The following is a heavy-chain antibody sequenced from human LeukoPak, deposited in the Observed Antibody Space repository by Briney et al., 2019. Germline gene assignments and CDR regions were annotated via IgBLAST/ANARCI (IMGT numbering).Heavy chain of an antibody. V-gene: IGHV4-39*01. Sequence: SETLSLTCTVSGGSISTTSYYWGWIRQPPGKGLDWIGSVYYSGNAFYNPSLNSRVTISVDMSKYQFSLELTSVTAADTAVYYCARQYSSSWYEADDAFDIWGQGTMVTVSS. CDR3: ARQYSSSWYEADDAFDI. D-gene: IGHD6-13*01. J-gene: IGHJ3*02. CDR2: VYYSGNA. CDR1: GGSISTTSYY.